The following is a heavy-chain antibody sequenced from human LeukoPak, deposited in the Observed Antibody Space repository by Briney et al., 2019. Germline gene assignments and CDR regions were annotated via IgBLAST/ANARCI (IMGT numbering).Heavy chain of an antibody. CDR3: ARVSVAAHFYFDY. J-gene: IGHJ4*02. CDR2: IYYSGST. V-gene: IGHV4-59*01. Sequence: SETLSLTCTVSGGPISSYYWSWIRQPPGKGLEWIGYIYYSGSTNYNPSLKSRVTISADTSKNQFSLKLSSVTAADTAVYYCARVSVAAHFYFDYWGQGTLVTVSS. CDR1: GGPISSYY. D-gene: IGHD6-6*01.